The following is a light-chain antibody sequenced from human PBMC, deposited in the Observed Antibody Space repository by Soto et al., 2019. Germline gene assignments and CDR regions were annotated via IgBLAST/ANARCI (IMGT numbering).Light chain of an antibody. CDR3: QSYDSSLTVYVV. J-gene: IGLJ2*01. CDR2: GNT. Sequence: QSVLTQPPSVSGAPGQTVIISCTGSSSNIGAGYDVQWYQQLPGAAPQLVIFGNTNRPSGVPDRFSGSRSGTSASLDIIGLQAEDEGDYYCQSYDSSLTVYVVFGGGTKLTVL. CDR1: SSNIGAGYD. V-gene: IGLV1-40*01.